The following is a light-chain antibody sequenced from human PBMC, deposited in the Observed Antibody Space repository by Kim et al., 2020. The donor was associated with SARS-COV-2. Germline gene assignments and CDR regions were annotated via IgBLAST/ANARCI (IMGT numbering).Light chain of an antibody. CDR2: DGS. V-gene: IGKV1-33*01. CDR1: QDISNH. J-gene: IGKJ4*01. CDR3: QQYDNFPRT. Sequence: ASVGDRVTISCQASQDISNHLKWYQQKPGKAPKLLIYDGSILEAGVPSRFSGSGSGTDFTFSIRSLQPEDIATYDCQQYDNFPRTFGGGTKVAIK.